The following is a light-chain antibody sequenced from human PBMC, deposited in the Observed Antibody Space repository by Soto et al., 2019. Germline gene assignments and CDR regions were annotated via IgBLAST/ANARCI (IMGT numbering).Light chain of an antibody. CDR3: QQYHKWPWT. V-gene: IGKV3-15*01. J-gene: IGKJ1*01. CDR1: QSISNN. Sequence: EIVMTQSPATLSVSPGERVTLSCRASQSISNNLAWPQQKPGQAPRLLIYGASTRATGIPASFSGSGAGTEFTLAISSLQSQNFAVYYCQQYHKWPWTVGQGPKVEIK. CDR2: GAS.